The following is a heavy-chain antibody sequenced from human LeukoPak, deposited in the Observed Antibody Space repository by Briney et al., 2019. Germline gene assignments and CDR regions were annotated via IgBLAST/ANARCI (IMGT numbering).Heavy chain of an antibody. CDR1: GFTFFTYA. D-gene: IGHD6-19*01. V-gene: IGHV3-30*04. Sequence: GESLRLSCAASGFTFFTYAMHWVRQAPGKGLEWVAVISYDGSDKYYSDSVKGRFTFSRHNSKNTLYLQMNSLRPDDTAVYYCARSLGAGYFDYWGQGTLVTVSS. CDR3: ARSLGAGYFDY. CDR2: ISYDGSDK. J-gene: IGHJ4*02.